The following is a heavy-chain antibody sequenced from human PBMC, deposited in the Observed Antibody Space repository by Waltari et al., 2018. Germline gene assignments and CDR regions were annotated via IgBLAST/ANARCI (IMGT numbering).Heavy chain of an antibody. CDR1: SGSFSGYY. D-gene: IGHD3-9*01. CDR2: INQPGST. V-gene: IGHV4-34*01. Sequence: QVQLQQWGAGLLKPSETLSLTCAVYSGSFSGYYWSWIRQPPGKGLEWIGEINQPGSTNYNPSLKVRVSISVDTSKNQFSLKLSSVTAADTAVYYCARVRVLTGSGYYYGMDVWGQGTTVPVSS. CDR3: ARVRVLTGSGYYYGMDV. J-gene: IGHJ6*02.